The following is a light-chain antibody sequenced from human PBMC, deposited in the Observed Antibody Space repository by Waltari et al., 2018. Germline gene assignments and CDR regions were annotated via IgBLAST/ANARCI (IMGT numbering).Light chain of an antibody. CDR2: RNT. J-gene: IGLJ1*01. V-gene: IGLV1-47*01. Sequence: QSVLPQPPSASGTPGQRVTISCSGISPNIGSNYVYWYQQLPGTAPKLLIYRNTQRPSGVPDRFSGSKSGTSASLAISGLRSEDEADYYCAAWDGSLSGYVFGTGTKVTVL. CDR3: AAWDGSLSGYV. CDR1: SPNIGSNY.